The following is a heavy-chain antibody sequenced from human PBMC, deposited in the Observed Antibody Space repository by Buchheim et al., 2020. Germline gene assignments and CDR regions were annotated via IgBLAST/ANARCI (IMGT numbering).Heavy chain of an antibody. CDR1: GFTFSSYG. J-gene: IGHJ6*02. D-gene: IGHD3-3*01. CDR3: AREYYDFWSGYTPRYYYYGMDV. CDR2: IWYDGSNK. V-gene: IGHV3-33*01. Sequence: QVQLVESGGGVVQPGRSLRLSCAASGFTFSSYGMHWVRQAPGKGLEWVAVIWYDGSNKYYADSVKGRFTISRDNSKNTLYLQMNSLRAEDTAVYYCAREYYDFWSGYTPRYYYYGMDVWGQGTT.